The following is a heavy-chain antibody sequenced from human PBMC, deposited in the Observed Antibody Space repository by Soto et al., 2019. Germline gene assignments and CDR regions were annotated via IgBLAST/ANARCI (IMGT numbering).Heavy chain of an antibody. CDR2: IWYDGSNK. Sequence: GGYLRLSCAASGFTCSSYGMHWVRQAPGKGLEWVAVIWYDGSNKYYADSVKGRFTISRDNSKNTLYLQMNSLRAEDTAVYYCAIAGWLVDPLHVMAVPGQRSTVTGSS. CDR3: AIAGWLVDPLHVMAV. D-gene: IGHD6-19*01. CDR1: GFTCSSYG. J-gene: IGHJ6*02. V-gene: IGHV3-33*01.